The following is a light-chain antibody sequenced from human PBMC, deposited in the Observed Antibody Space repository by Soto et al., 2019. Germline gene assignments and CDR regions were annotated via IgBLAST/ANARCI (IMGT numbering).Light chain of an antibody. Sequence: DIQMTQSPSTLSASVGDRVTITCRATKNISSWLAWYQQKPGKAPKLLIYKASSLEGGVPSRFSGSGSGTEFTLTISSLQPDDFATYYCQQYNSYSLTFGGGTKVDIK. CDR3: QQYNSYSLT. V-gene: IGKV1-5*03. CDR2: KAS. CDR1: KNISSW. J-gene: IGKJ4*01.